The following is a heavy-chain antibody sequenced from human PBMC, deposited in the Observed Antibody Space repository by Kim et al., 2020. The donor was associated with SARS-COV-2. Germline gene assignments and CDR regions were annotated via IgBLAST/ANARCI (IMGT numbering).Heavy chain of an antibody. D-gene: IGHD3-10*01. CDR2: INHRGST. J-gene: IGHJ4*01. Sequence: SETLSLTCAVYGGSFSDYYWSWVRQPPGKGLEWIGEINHRGSTNYNPSLKTRVTILVDTSKNQFSLKVTSVTAADTAMYYCARVMPYGSGSLFDYWGQGTLVTVSS. CDR3: ARVMPYGSGSLFDY. V-gene: IGHV4-34*01. CDR1: GGSFSDYY.